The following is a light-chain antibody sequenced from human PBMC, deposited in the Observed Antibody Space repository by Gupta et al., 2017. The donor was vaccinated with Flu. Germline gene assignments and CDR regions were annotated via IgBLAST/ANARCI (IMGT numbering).Light chain of an antibody. V-gene: IGKV1-5*03. CDR2: KAS. CDR3: QQYNSS. J-gene: IGKJ4*01. Sequence: DIQMTQSPSTLSASVGDRVTITCRASQSISNWLAWYQQKPGKAPNLLIYKASNLESGVPSRVSGSGSGTEFTLTISSLQPDDFATYYCQQYNSSFGGGTXVEIK. CDR1: QSISNW.